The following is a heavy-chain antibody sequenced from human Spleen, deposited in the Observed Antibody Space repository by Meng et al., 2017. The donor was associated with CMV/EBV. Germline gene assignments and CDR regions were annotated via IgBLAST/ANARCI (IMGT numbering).Heavy chain of an antibody. J-gene: IGHJ6*02. CDR1: GFAFSNYG. CDR3: AKDRGYSYGYSGMDV. D-gene: IGHD5-18*01. V-gene: IGHV3-30*02. CDR2: IRYDGGRT. Sequence: GGSLRLSCAASGFAFSNYGIHWVRQAPGKGLEWVAFIRYDGGRTYYADSVKGRFTISREISKNTLYLQMNSLRAEDTAVYYCAKDRGYSYGYSGMDVWGQGTTVTVSS.